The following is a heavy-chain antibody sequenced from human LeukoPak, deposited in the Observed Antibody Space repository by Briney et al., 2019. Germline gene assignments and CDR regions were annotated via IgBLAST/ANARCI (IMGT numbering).Heavy chain of an antibody. CDR1: GFTVSSNY. V-gene: IGHV3-66*01. J-gene: IGHJ4*02. CDR2: IYSGGST. D-gene: IGHD6-6*01. Sequence: GGSLRLSCAASGFTVSSNYMSWVRQAPGKGLEWVSVIYSGGSTYYADSVKGRFTISRDNSKNTLYLQMNSLRAEDTAVYYCARGRWDSSSMAMDYWGQGTLVTVSS. CDR3: ARGRWDSSSMAMDY.